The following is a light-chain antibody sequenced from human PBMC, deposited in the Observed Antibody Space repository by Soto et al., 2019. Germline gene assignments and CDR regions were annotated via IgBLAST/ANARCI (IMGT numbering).Light chain of an antibody. J-gene: IGKJ1*01. CDR1: PSVSSN. V-gene: IGKV3-15*01. CDR2: GAS. CDR3: QQYNNWPET. Sequence: EIVLTQSPGSLSLSPGERATLSCRASPSVSSNLAWYQQKPGQAPRLLIYGASTRATGIPARFSGSGSGTEFTLTISSLQSEDFAVYYCQQYNNWPETFGQGTKVDIK.